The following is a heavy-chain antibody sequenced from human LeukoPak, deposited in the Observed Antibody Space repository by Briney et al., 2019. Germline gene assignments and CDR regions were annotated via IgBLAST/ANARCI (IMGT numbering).Heavy chain of an antibody. D-gene: IGHD2/OR15-2a*01. V-gene: IGHV1-18*01. CDR2: ISAYNGDT. Sequence: ASVKVSCKASGYTFTSYGINWVRQAPGQGLEWMGWISAYNGDTNYAQKLQGRVTMTTDTSTSTAYMELRSLRSEDTAVYYCARPLGSLKEYWWFDPWGQGTLVTVSS. CDR3: ARPLGSLKEYWWFDP. J-gene: IGHJ5*02. CDR1: GYTFTSYG.